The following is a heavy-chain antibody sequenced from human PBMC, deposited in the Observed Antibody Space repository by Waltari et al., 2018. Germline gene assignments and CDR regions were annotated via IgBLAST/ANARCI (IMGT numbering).Heavy chain of an antibody. J-gene: IGHJ4*02. Sequence: EVQLDESGGGLVQPGGSLRLSCSASGFPFTRYLMNWVRQAPGKGLVWVARINRDGSSTTYADSVKGRFTISRDNAKNTVYLQMNSLRVEDTAVYYCTRALWLGELYDYWGQGTLVTVSS. V-gene: IGHV3-74*01. CDR1: GFPFTRYL. CDR2: INRDGSST. CDR3: TRALWLGELYDY. D-gene: IGHD3-10*01.